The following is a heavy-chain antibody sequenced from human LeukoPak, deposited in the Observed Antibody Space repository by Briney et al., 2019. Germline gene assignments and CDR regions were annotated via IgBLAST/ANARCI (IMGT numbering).Heavy chain of an antibody. V-gene: IGHV1-2*02. CDR2: INPNSGGT. D-gene: IGHD3-22*01. CDR1: GYTFTGYY. J-gene: IGHJ6*03. CDR3: ASNYDPAEFYYYYMDV. Sequence: ASVKVSCKASGYTFTGYYMHWVRQAPGQGLEWMGWINPNSGGTNYAQKFQGRVTMTRDTSISIAYMELSRLRSDDTAVYYCASNYDPAEFYYYYMDVWGKGTTVTVSS.